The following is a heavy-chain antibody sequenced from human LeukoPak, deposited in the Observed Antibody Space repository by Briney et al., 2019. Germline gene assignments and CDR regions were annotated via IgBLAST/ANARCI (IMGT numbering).Heavy chain of an antibody. CDR3: ARGSGYSGANY. V-gene: IGHV4-34*01. J-gene: IGHJ4*02. CDR2: INHSGST. D-gene: IGHD2-15*01. CDR1: GVSFSDYS. Sequence: SETLSLTCAVYGVSFSDYSWSWIRPPPGKGLEWIGEINHSGSTNYNPSLKSRVTISVDTSKNQFSLKLSSVTAADTAVYYCARGSGYSGANYWGQGTLVTVSS.